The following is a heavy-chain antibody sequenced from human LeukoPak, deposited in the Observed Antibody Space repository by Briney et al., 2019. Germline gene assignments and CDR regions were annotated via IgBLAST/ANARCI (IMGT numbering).Heavy chain of an antibody. CDR3: AKEKTYYYDSSGYPEV. J-gene: IGHJ4*02. CDR2: ISGSGGST. D-gene: IGHD3-22*01. CDR1: GFTFSSYA. Sequence: GGSLRLSCAASGFTFSSYAMSWVRQAPGKGLEWVSAISGSGGSTYYADSVKGRFTVSRDNSKNTLYLQMNSLRAEDTAVYYCAKEKTYYYDSSGYPEVWGQGTLVTVSS. V-gene: IGHV3-23*01.